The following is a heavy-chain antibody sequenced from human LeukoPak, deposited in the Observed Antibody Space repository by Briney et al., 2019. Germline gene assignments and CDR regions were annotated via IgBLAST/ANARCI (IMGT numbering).Heavy chain of an antibody. V-gene: IGHV1-46*01. D-gene: IGHD4-23*01. J-gene: IGHJ6*03. CDR1: GYTLTSYH. CDR3: ASGMVVTPDEPIFYYYYYMDV. CDR2: INPSGGST. Sequence: GASVKVSCKASGYTLTSYHMHLVRQAPGQGLEWMGIINPSGGSTSYAQKFQGRVTMTRDTSTSTVYMELSSLRSEDTAVYYCASGMVVTPDEPIFYYYYYMDVWGKGTTVTVSS.